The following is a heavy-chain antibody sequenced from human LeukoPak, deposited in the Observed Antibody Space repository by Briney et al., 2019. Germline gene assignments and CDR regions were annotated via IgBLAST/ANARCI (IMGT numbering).Heavy chain of an antibody. D-gene: IGHD5-24*01. J-gene: IGHJ4*02. V-gene: IGHV3-33*01. CDR2: IWYDGSDK. CDR1: GFTFSTYG. Sequence: PGGSLRLSCAASGFTFSTYGMHWVRQAPGKGLEWVAVIWYDGSDKYYADSVKGRFTISRDNSKNTLFLQMNSLRAEDTAVYYCARDPTRERWLQNYFDYWGQGTLVTVSS. CDR3: ARDPTRERWLQNYFDY.